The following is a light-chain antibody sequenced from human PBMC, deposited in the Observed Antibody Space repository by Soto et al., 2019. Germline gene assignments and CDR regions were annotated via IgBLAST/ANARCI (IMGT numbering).Light chain of an antibody. CDR1: QGISSY. V-gene: IGKV1-9*01. CDR3: QQLNGYLFT. Sequence: DIQLTQSPSFLSASVGDRVTITCRASQGISSYLAWYQQKPGKAPKLLIYAASTLQSGVPSRFSGSGSGTEFTLTISSLQPEDFATYYCQQLNGYLFTFGQGTRLENK. CDR2: AAS. J-gene: IGKJ5*01.